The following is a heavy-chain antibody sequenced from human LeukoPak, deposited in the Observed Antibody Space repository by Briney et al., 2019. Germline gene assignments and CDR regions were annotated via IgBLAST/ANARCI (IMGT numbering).Heavy chain of an antibody. V-gene: IGHV3-33*01. J-gene: IGHJ4*02. D-gene: IGHD3-16*02. CDR2: IWYDGSSK. CDR3: ARDFELSH. CDR1: GFTFSSYG. Sequence: PGWSLRLSCAASGFTFSSYGMHWVRQAPGKGLEWVALIWYDGSSKHYADSVRGRFTISRDNSKNTLYLQMNSQRAEDTAVYYCARDFELSHWGQGTLVTVSS.